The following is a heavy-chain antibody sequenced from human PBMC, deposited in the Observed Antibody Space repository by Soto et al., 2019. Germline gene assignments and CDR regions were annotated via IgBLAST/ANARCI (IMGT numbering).Heavy chain of an antibody. V-gene: IGHV3-30*18. D-gene: IGHD3-22*01. CDR2: ISYDGSNK. CDR1: GFTFSSYG. CDR3: AKPAELYYYDSSGSFDY. J-gene: IGHJ4*02. Sequence: QVQLVESGGGVVQPGRSLRLSCAASGFTFSSYGMHWVRQAPGKGLEWVAVISYDGSNKYYADSVKGRFTISRDNSKNTLYLQMNSLRAEDTAVYYCAKPAELYYYDSSGSFDYWGQGTLVTVSS.